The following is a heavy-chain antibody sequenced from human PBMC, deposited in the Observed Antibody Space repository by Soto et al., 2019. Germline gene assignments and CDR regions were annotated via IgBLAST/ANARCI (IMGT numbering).Heavy chain of an antibody. CDR2: ISGSGGNT. Sequence: GGSLRLSCAASGFTFGSYAMGWVRQGPGKGLEWVSTISGSGGNTYYADSVKGRFTISRDNSKNTLYLQMNSLRADDTAVYYCARASSYIWGSYRQDYWGQGTLVTVSS. D-gene: IGHD3-16*02. V-gene: IGHV3-23*01. J-gene: IGHJ4*02. CDR3: ARASSYIWGSYRQDY. CDR1: GFTFGSYA.